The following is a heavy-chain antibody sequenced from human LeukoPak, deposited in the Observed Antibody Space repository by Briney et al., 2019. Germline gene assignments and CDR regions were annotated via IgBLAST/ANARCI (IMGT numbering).Heavy chain of an antibody. CDR2: INHSGST. CDR1: GGSFSGYY. J-gene: IGHJ6*03. D-gene: IGHD3-3*01. Sequence: SETLSLTCAVYGGSFSGYYWSWIRQPPGKGLEWIGEINHSGSTNYNPSLKSRVTISVDTSKNQLSLKLSSVTAADTAVYYCARVPVYDFWSGYYTGYYYYYMDVWGKGTTVTVSS. CDR3: ARVPVYDFWSGYYTGYYYYYMDV. V-gene: IGHV4-34*01.